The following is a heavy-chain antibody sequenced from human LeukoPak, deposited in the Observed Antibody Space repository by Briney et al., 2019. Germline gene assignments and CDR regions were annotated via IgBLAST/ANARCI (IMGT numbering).Heavy chain of an antibody. CDR3: AKDRTGGNSYYFDY. CDR1: GFTFSSYG. CDR2: IWYDGSNK. D-gene: IGHD4-23*01. V-gene: IGHV3-33*06. J-gene: IGHJ4*02. Sequence: GGSLRLSCAASGFTFSSYGMHWVRQAPGKGLEWVVVIWYDGSNKYYADSVKGRFTISRDNSKNTLYLQMNSLRAEDTAVYYCAKDRTGGNSYYFDYWGQGTLVTVSS.